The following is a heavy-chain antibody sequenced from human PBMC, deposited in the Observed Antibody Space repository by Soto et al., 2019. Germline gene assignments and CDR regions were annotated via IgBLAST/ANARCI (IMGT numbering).Heavy chain of an antibody. D-gene: IGHD3-10*01. CDR1: GGSISSGGYY. CDR3: ARGITMVRGVGLFYFDY. V-gene: IGHV4-31*03. CDR2: IYYSGST. Sequence: QVQLQESGPGLVKPSQTLSLTCTVSGGSISSGGYYWNWIRQHPGKGLEWIGYIYYSGSTYYNPSRKSRVTISVDRSKNQFSLKLSSVTAADTAVYYCARGITMVRGVGLFYFDYWGQGTLVTVSS. J-gene: IGHJ4*02.